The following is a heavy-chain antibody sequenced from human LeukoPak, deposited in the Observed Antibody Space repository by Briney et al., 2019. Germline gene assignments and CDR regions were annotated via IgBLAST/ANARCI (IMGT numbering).Heavy chain of an antibody. D-gene: IGHD3-3*01. CDR1: GFTFSSYS. J-gene: IGHJ4*02. CDR3: ARDHITIFGVVTYYFDY. Sequence: GGSLRLSCAASGFTFSSYSMNWVRQAPGKGLEWVSSISSSRSYIYYADSVKGRFTISRDNAKNSLYLQMNSLRAEDAAVYYCARDHITIFGVVTYYFDYWGQGTLVTVSS. V-gene: IGHV3-21*01. CDR2: ISSSRSYI.